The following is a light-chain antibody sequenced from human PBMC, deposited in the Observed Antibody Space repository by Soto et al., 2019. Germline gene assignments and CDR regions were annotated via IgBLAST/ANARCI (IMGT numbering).Light chain of an antibody. J-gene: IGKJ4*01. Sequence: DIQMTPSPSTLSASVGDRVTITCRASQSISTWLAWYQQKIGKAPKLLIYDASTLESGVPSRFSGSGSGTEFTLTISSLQPDDFATYYCQQYLTYSSLTFGGGTKVDIK. CDR2: DAS. V-gene: IGKV1-5*01. CDR1: QSISTW. CDR3: QQYLTYSSLT.